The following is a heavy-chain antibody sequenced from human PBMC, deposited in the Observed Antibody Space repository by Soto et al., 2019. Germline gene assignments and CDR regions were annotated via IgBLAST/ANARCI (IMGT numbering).Heavy chain of an antibody. CDR3: VRDILLWPLDP. CDR2: INTDGSVA. V-gene: IGHV3-74*03. Sequence: EVQLVESGGGLVQPGESLRLSCAASGLTFRSYWMHWVRQAPGKGLVWVSRINTDGSVAMYVDSVKGRFTISRDNAKNPLYQHMNGLGPEARAVYSCVRDILLWPLDPWAQGPLVTVPS. CDR1: GLTFRSYW. D-gene: IGHD2-21*01. J-gene: IGHJ5*02.